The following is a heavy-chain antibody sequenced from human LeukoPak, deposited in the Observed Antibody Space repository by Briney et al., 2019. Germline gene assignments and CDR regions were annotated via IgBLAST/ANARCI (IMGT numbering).Heavy chain of an antibody. J-gene: IGHJ4*02. Sequence: SETLSLTCAVYGGSLSGYYWSWIRQPPGKGLEWIGEINHSGSTNYNPSLKSRVTISVDTSKNQFSLKLSSVTAADTAVYYCAREAHQYYDILTGYYGPFDYWGQGTLVTVSS. CDR2: INHSGST. CDR3: AREAHQYYDILTGYYGPFDY. CDR1: GGSLSGYY. V-gene: IGHV4-34*01. D-gene: IGHD3-9*01.